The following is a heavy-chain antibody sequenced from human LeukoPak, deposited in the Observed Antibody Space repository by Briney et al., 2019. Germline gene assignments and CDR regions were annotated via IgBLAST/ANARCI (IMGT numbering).Heavy chain of an antibody. CDR1: GFTFSSYA. Sequence: GGSLRLSCAASGFTFSSYAMSWVRQAPGKGLERVSAISGSGGSTYYAYSVKGRFTISRDNSKNTLYLQMNSLRAEDTAVYYCASYLYYDILTGLDIWGQGTTVTVSS. CDR2: ISGSGGST. J-gene: IGHJ3*02. CDR3: ASYLYYDILTGLDI. V-gene: IGHV3-23*01. D-gene: IGHD3-9*01.